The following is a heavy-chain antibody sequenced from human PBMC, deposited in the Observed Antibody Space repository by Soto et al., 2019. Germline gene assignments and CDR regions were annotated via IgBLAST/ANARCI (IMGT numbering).Heavy chain of an antibody. J-gene: IGHJ6*03. V-gene: IGHV3-23*01. D-gene: IGHD3-16*02. CDR3: AKDSYYIWGSYRPPYMDV. Sequence: EVQLLESGGGLVQPGGSLRLSCAASGFTFSSYAMSWVRQAPGKGLEWVSAISGSGGSTYYADSVKGRFTISRDNSKNTLYLQMNSLRAEDTAVYYCAKDSYYIWGSYRPPYMDVWGKGTTVTVSS. CDR2: ISGSGGST. CDR1: GFTFSSYA.